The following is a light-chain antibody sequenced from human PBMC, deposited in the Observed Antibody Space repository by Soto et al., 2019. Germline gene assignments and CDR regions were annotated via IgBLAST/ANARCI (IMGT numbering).Light chain of an antibody. CDR3: QQLSNWLLT. CDR1: QRVSGY. J-gene: IGKJ4*01. CDR2: AAS. Sequence: EIVLTQSPATVSLSPGERATLSCRASQRVSGYLAWYQHKPGQAPRLLISAASNRPTGIPARFSGSGSETDFTLTISSLEPEDSAVYYCQQLSNWLLTFGGGTKVEI. V-gene: IGKV3-11*01.